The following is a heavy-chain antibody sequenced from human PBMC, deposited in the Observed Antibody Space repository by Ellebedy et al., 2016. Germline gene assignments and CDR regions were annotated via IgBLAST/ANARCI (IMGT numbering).Heavy chain of an antibody. Sequence: GESLKISXAASGFTLSRHEIHWVRQAPGKGLDWVALISDDGINKDYTDSVKGRFTISRDNSKFRVYLQMNSLKVEDTAVYSCARVRSPDYSTNYDLDVWGQGTTVTVSS. CDR1: GFTLSRHE. D-gene: IGHD3-22*01. V-gene: IGHV3-30*03. CDR2: ISDDGINK. J-gene: IGHJ6*02. CDR3: ARVRSPDYSTNYDLDV.